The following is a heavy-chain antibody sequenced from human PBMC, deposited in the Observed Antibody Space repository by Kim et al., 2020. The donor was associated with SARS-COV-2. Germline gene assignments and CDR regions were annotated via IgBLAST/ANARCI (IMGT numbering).Heavy chain of an antibody. J-gene: IGHJ6*03. CDR3: ARVVSSGWDYYYYMDV. Sequence: LKGRVTISVDTSKNQFSLKLGSVTAADTAVYYCARVVSSGWDYYYYMDVWGKGTTVTVSS. D-gene: IGHD6-19*01. V-gene: IGHV4-34*01.